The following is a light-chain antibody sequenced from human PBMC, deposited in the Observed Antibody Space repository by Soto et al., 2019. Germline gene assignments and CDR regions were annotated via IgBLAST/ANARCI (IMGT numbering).Light chain of an antibody. J-gene: IGKJ5*01. Sequence: ETVLTQSPATLSLSPVETATLSCRASQNVDIYVAWYQQKPGQAPRLLIYDASNRATGIPARFSGSGSGTDFTLTISSLEPEDFAVYYCQQRKYWPPLTFGQGTRLE. V-gene: IGKV3-11*01. CDR1: QNVDIY. CDR3: QQRKYWPPLT. CDR2: DAS.